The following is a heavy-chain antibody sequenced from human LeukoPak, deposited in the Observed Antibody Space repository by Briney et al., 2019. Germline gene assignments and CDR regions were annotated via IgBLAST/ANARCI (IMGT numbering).Heavy chain of an antibody. CDR1: GGSISSYY. D-gene: IGHD3-10*01. J-gene: IGHJ6*04. Sequence: SETLSLTCTVSGGSISSYYWSWIRQHPGKGLEWMGYIYYSGSTNYNPSLKSRVTISVDTSKNQFSLKLSSVTAADTAVYYCARDRGRLGSNYYYGMDVWGKGTTVTVSS. V-gene: IGHV4-59*01. CDR3: ARDRGRLGSNYYYGMDV. CDR2: IYYSGST.